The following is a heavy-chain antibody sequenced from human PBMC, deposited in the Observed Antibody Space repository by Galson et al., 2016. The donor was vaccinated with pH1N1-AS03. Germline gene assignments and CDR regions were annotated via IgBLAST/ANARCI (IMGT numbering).Heavy chain of an antibody. D-gene: IGHD3-10*01. Sequence: SVKVSCKASGYTFTRYYVHWVRQAPGEGLEWMGVIDPSGGGTTYAQKFQDRVTMTRDTSTSSDHLELSSLRFDDTAVYYCLAYGSGTQAYFDYWGQGTPVAVSS. CDR3: LAYGSGTQAYFDY. CDR1: GYTFTRYY. J-gene: IGHJ4*02. V-gene: IGHV1-46*01. CDR2: IDPSGGGT.